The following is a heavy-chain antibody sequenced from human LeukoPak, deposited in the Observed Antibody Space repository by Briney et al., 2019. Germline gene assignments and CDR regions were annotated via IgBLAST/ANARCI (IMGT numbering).Heavy chain of an antibody. CDR3: ARRGGSLNYFDS. Sequence: GESLKISCKGSGYSFTTYWIGWVRQMPGKGREWMGIIYPDDSDIRYSPSFQGQVTISADKSISTAYLQWSSLKASDSAIYYCARRGGSLNYFDSWGQGTLVTVSS. D-gene: IGHD1-26*01. CDR1: GYSFTTYW. V-gene: IGHV5-51*01. CDR2: IYPDDSDI. J-gene: IGHJ4*02.